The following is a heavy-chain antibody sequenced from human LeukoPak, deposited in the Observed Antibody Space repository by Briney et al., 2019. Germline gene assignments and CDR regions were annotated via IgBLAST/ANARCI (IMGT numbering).Heavy chain of an antibody. V-gene: IGHV3-23*01. J-gene: IGHJ5*02. CDR3: AKASAYSSGWYHP. CDR2: ISGSGGST. CDR1: GFTFSSYS. D-gene: IGHD6-19*01. Sequence: GGSLRLSCAASGFTFSSYSMNWVRQAPGKGLEWVSAISGSGGSTYYADSVKGRFTISRGNSKNTLYLQMNSLRAEDTAVYYCAKASAYSSGWYHPWGQGTLVTVSS.